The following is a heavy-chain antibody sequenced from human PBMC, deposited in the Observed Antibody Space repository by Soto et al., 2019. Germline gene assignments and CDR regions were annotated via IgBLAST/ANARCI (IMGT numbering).Heavy chain of an antibody. J-gene: IGHJ4*02. V-gene: IGHV4-31*03. CDR1: GGSISSGGYY. Sequence: PSETLSLTCTVSGGSISSGGYYWSWIRQHPGKGLEWIGYIYYSGSTYYNPSLKSRVTISVDTSKNQFSLKLSSVTAADTAVYYCARDSTPSSGYLGGIGYWGQGTLVTVSS. CDR3: ARDSTPSSGYLGGIGY. D-gene: IGHD3-22*01. CDR2: IYYSGST.